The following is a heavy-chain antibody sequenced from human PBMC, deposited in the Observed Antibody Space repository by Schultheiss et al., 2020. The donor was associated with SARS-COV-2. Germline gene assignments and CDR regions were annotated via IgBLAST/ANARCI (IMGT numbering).Heavy chain of an antibody. J-gene: IGHJ6*02. CDR1: GFTFSDYY. V-gene: IGHV3-11*06. CDR3: ARPHITIFGVVIIHYYYGMDV. Sequence: GESLKISCAASGFTFSDYYMSWIRQAPGKGLEWVSYISSSSSYTNYADSVKGRFTISRDNSKNTLYLQMNSLRAEDTAVYYCARPHITIFGVVIIHYYYGMDVWGQGTTVTVSS. CDR2: ISSSSSYT. D-gene: IGHD3-3*01.